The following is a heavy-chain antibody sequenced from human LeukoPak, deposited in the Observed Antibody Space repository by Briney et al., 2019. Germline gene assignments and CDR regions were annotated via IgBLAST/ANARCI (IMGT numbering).Heavy chain of an antibody. CDR1: GFTFSSYS. D-gene: IGHD5-12*01. CDR3: AKESGYLTLGWFDP. Sequence: GGSLRLSCAASGFTFSSYSMSWVRQAPGKGLEWVSLISGDGGSTYYADSVKGRFTISRDNSKNSLYLQMNSLRTEDTALYYCAKESGYLTLGWFDPWGQGTLVTVSS. CDR2: ISGDGGST. V-gene: IGHV3-43*02. J-gene: IGHJ5*02.